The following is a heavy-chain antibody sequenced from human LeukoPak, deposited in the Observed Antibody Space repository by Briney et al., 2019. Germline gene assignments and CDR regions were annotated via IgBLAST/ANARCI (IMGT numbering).Heavy chain of an antibody. Sequence: SQTLSLTSAISGDSASSNSATWNSTRQSPSRGLEWLGWTYYRSKWYNDYAVSVRRRISINSDTSKHQFSLQLNSVTPEDTAVYYCARAGGEVGVGDAFDIWGPGTMVAVSS. J-gene: IGHJ3*02. D-gene: IGHD2-15*01. CDR2: TYYRSKWYN. CDR3: ARAGGEVGVGDAFDI. V-gene: IGHV6-1*01. CDR1: GDSASSNSAT.